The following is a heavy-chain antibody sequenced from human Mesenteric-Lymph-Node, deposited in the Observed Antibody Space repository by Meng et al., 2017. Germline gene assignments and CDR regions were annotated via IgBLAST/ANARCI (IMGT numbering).Heavy chain of an antibody. Sequence: GESLKISCAASGFTFSSYGMHWVRQAPGKGLEWVAVIWYDGSNKYYADSVKGRFTISRDNSKNTLYLQMNSLRAEDTAVYYCARDGHSGSYLYYWGQGTLVTVSS. V-gene: IGHV3-33*01. J-gene: IGHJ4*02. CDR3: ARDGHSGSYLYY. D-gene: IGHD1-26*01. CDR1: GFTFSSYG. CDR2: IWYDGSNK.